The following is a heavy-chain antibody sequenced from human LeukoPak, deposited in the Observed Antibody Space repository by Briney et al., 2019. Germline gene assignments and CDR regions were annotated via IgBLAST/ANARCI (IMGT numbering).Heavy chain of an antibody. J-gene: IGHJ4*02. V-gene: IGHV3-64*01. D-gene: IGHD3-3*01. CDR3: ARGINVLRFLEWPPGPDY. Sequence: GGSLRLSCAASGFTFSSYAMHWVRHAPGKGLEYGSAISINGGSTYYANSVKGRFPISRDNSKNTLYLQMGSLRAEDMAVYYCARGINVLRFLEWPPGPDYWGQGTLVTVSS. CDR1: GFTFSSYA. CDR2: ISINGGST.